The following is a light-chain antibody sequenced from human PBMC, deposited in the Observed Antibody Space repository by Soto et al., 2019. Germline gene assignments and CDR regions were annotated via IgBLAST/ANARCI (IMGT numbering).Light chain of an antibody. J-gene: IGLJ1*01. Sequence: QSALTQPASVSGSPGQSITISCTGTSSDAGGYNYVSWYQHHPGEAPKVMIYDVGDRPSGVSNRFSGSKSGNTASLTISGLRAEDEVDYYCCSFTSSNLYVFGTGTKVTVL. CDR1: SSDAGGYNY. CDR2: DVG. CDR3: CSFTSSNLYV. V-gene: IGLV2-14*03.